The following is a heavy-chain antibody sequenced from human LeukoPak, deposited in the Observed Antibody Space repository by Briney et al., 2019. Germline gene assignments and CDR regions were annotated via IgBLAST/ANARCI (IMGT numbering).Heavy chain of an antibody. CDR1: GYSISSGYH. CDR2: IYHSGST. V-gene: IGHV4-38-2*02. J-gene: IGHJ1*01. Sequence: PSETLSLTCTVSGYSISSGYHWGWIRQPPGKGLEWIGSIYHSGSTYYNPSLKSRVTISVDTSKDQFSLKLRSVTAADTAVYYCARVVQSTDSSGFYLPEYFQHWGQGTLVTVSS. CDR3: ARVVQSTDSSGFYLPEYFQH. D-gene: IGHD3-22*01.